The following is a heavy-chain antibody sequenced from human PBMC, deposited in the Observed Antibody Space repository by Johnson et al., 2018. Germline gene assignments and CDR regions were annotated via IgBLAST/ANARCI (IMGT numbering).Heavy chain of an antibody. CDR1: GFSFSRSV. J-gene: IGHJ1*01. D-gene: IGHD5-12*01. V-gene: IGHV3-23*04. Sequence: EVQLVESGGGLVQPGGSLRLSCVVSGFSFSRSVMSWVRQAPGKGLEWVSTFDGGSGSTYYADSVKGRFTISRDSSKNTLYLQLNSLRGDDSAVYYWAYRMAALGQKYFQDWGQGALVIVSS. CDR2: FDGGSGST. CDR3: AYRMAALGQKYFQD.